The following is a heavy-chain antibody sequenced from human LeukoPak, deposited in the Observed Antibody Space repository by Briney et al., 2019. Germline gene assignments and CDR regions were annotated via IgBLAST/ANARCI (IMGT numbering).Heavy chain of an antibody. Sequence: GGSLRLSCAASGFTFSSYSMNWVRQAPGKGLEWVSSISSSSSYIYYADSVEGRFTISRDNAKNSLYLQMNSLRAEDTAVYYCARDLPLTVDYWGQGTLVTVSS. CDR2: ISSSSSYI. CDR1: GFTFSSYS. CDR3: ARDLPLTVDY. V-gene: IGHV3-21*01. J-gene: IGHJ4*02. D-gene: IGHD7-27*01.